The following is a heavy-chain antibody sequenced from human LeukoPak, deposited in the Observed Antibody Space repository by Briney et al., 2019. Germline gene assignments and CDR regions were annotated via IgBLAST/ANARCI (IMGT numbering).Heavy chain of an antibody. D-gene: IGHD5-18*01. Sequence: TGGSLRLSCAASGFTFSSYAMSWVRQAPGKGLEWVSVISGSGGSTSYADSVKGRFTISRDNSKNTLYLQMNSLEADDTAVYYCASGREVDTALVRPIYFDYWGQGTLVTVSS. V-gene: IGHV3-23*01. CDR2: ISGSGGST. CDR3: ASGREVDTALVRPIYFDY. CDR1: GFTFSSYA. J-gene: IGHJ4*02.